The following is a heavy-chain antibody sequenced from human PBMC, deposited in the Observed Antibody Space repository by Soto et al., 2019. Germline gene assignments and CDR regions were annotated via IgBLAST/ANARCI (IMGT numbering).Heavy chain of an antibody. CDR2: IYYSGGT. CDR3: ARSPPTGPPEWFDP. D-gene: IGHD2-8*02. V-gene: IGHV4-30-4*01. Sequence: SETLSLTCTVSGGSISSGDYYWSWIRQPPGKGLEWIGYIYYSGGTYYNPSLKSRVTISVDTSKNQFSLKLSSVTAADTAVYYCARSPPTGPPEWFDPWGQGTLVTVSS. J-gene: IGHJ5*02. CDR1: GGSISSGDYY.